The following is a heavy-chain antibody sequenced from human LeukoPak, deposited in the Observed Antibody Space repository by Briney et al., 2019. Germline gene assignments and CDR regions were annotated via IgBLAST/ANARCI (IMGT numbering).Heavy chain of an antibody. Sequence: PGRSLRLSCAASGFTFSIYGMHWVRQAPGKGLEWVAVISYGGSNKYYADSVKGRFTISRDNSKNTLYLQMNNLRAEDTAVYYCAEDRPWFDPWGQGTLVTVSS. V-gene: IGHV3-30*18. CDR2: ISYGGSNK. D-gene: IGHD6-6*01. CDR1: GFTFSIYG. J-gene: IGHJ5*02. CDR3: AEDRPWFDP.